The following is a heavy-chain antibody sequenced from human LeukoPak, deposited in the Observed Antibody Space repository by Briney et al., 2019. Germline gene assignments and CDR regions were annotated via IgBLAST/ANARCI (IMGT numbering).Heavy chain of an antibody. CDR2: ISGGGTTT. J-gene: IGHJ4*02. V-gene: IGHV3-23*01. CDR3: AKELVAAAGLYFDY. D-gene: IGHD6-13*01. Sequence: GGSLRLSCAAPGFMFTSYAMSWVRQAPGKGLEWVAAISGGGTTTYYADSVRGRFTISRDTSKKTLYLEMNSLRAEDTAIYYCAKELVAAAGLYFDYWGQGTLVTVSS. CDR1: GFMFTSYA.